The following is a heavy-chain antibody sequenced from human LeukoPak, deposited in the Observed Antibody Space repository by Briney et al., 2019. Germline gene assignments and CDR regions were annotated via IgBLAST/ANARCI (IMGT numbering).Heavy chain of an antibody. D-gene: IGHD4-17*01. CDR2: INPNSGGT. J-gene: IGHJ4*02. CDR1: GYTFTGYY. V-gene: IGHV1-2*02. CDR3: ARDPYGDYKDSGF. Sequence: ASVKVSCKASGYTFTGYYMHWVRQAPGQGLEWMGWINPNSGGTNYAQKFQGRVTMTRDTSISTAYMELSRLRSDDTAVYYCARDPYGDYKDSGFWGQGTLVTVSS.